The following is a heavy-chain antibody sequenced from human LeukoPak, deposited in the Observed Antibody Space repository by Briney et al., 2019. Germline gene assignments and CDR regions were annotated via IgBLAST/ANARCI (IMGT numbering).Heavy chain of an antibody. J-gene: IGHJ4*02. Sequence: SQTLSLTCTVSGGSISSGDYYWSWIRQPPGKGLEWIGYIYYSGSTYYNPSLKSRVTISVDTSKNKFSLKLSSVTAADTAVYYCARGVVVVPAIGHPDYWGQGTLDTVSS. D-gene: IGHD2-2*01. V-gene: IGHV4-30-4*08. CDR3: ARGVVVVPAIGHPDY. CDR2: IYYSGST. CDR1: GGSISSGDYY.